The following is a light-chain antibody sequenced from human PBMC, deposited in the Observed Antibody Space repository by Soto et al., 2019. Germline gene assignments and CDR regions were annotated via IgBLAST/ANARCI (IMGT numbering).Light chain of an antibody. Sequence: EIVLTQSPGTLSLSPGERATLFCRASQSFTTSQLAWYQQRPGQAPRVLIFGASRRATGIPDRFSGSGSGTDFTLTISRLEPEDSAVYYCQQYASSPRTFGQGTKVAIK. CDR1: QSFTTSQ. J-gene: IGKJ1*01. CDR3: QQYASSPRT. V-gene: IGKV3-20*01. CDR2: GAS.